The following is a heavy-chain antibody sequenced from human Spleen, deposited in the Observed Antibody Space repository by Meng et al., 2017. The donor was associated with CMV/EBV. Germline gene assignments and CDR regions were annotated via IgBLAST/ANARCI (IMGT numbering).Heavy chain of an antibody. V-gene: IGHV4-34*01. CDR1: GGSFSGYY. D-gene: IGHD3-10*01. CDR3: ARGPQFGWY. J-gene: IGHJ4*02. Sequence: QVQLQQWGVGLLKPPETLSLTCAVYGGSFSGYYWSWIRQPPGKGLEWIGEINHSGSTNYNPSLKSRVTISVDTSKNQFSLKLSSVTAADTAVYYCARGPQFGWYWGQGTLVTVSS. CDR2: INHSGST.